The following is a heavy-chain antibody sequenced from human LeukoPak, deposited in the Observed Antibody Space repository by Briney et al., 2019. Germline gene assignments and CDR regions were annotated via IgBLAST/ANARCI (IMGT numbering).Heavy chain of an antibody. V-gene: IGHV4-39*01. CDR3: AKGAVAGTSYYYYYYMDV. Sequence: PSETLSLTCTVSGGSISSSSYYWGWIRQPPGKGLEWIGSIYYSGSTYYNPSLKSRVTISVDTSKNQFSLKLSSVTAADTAVYYCAKGAVAGTSYYYYYYMDVWGKGTTVTISS. J-gene: IGHJ6*03. CDR2: IYYSGST. CDR1: GGSISSSSYY. D-gene: IGHD6-19*01.